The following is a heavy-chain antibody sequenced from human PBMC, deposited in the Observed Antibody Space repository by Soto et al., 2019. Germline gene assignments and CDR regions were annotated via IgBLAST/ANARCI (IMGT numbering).Heavy chain of an antibody. D-gene: IGHD3-10*01. Sequence: QVQLQESGPGLVKPSQTLSLTCTVSGGSISSGDYYWSWIRQPPGKGLEWIGYIYYSGTTYYNPSLKSRVTISVDTSKNQFSLKLSSVTAADTAVYYCARVGGFGATTIDYWGQGTLVTVSS. J-gene: IGHJ4*02. CDR2: IYYSGTT. V-gene: IGHV4-30-4*01. CDR3: ARVGGFGATTIDY. CDR1: GGSISSGDYY.